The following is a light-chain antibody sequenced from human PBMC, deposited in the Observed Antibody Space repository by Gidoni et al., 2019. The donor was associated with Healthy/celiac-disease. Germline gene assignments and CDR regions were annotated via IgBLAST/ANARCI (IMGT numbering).Light chain of an antibody. CDR1: QGIRND. CDR3: LQDYNYPRT. Sequence: AIQITQSPSSLSASVGDSVTITCRASQGIRNDLGWYQQKPGKAPKLLIYAASSLQSGVPSRFSGSGSSTDFTLTISSLQPEDFATYYCLQDYNYPRTFGQGTKLEIK. CDR2: AAS. V-gene: IGKV1-6*01. J-gene: IGKJ2*01.